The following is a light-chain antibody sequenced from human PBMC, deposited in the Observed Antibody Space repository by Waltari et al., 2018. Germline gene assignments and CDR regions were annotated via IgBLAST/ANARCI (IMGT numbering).Light chain of an antibody. Sequence: QSVLTQPPSVSGAPGQRVTISCTGSSSNIGAGYDVHWYQQLPGTAPKLLIYGNPNRPSGVPDRISASKSGTSASLAITGLQAEDEADYYCQSYDSSLSSSVFGPGTQVTVL. CDR3: QSYDSSLSSSV. CDR1: SSNIGAGYD. J-gene: IGLJ1*01. CDR2: GNP. V-gene: IGLV1-40*01.